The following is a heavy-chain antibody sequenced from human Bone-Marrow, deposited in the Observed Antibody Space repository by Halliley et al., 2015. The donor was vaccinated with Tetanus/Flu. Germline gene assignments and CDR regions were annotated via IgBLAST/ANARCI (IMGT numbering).Heavy chain of an antibody. J-gene: IGHJ4*02. CDR2: ISYAGSYK. V-gene: IGHV3-30*18. Sequence: LEWVATISYAGSYKYYADSLGGRFTISRDNSKNTLYLQMTSLRAEDTAVYYCAKDTTVENYFDYWGQGTLVTVSS. D-gene: IGHD4-17*01. CDR3: AKDTTVENYFDY.